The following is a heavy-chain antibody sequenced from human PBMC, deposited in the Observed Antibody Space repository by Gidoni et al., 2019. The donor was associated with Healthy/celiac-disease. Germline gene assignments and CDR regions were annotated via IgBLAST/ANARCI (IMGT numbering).Heavy chain of an antibody. CDR3: AKDTGKRWLRRAFDI. D-gene: IGHD5-12*01. V-gene: IGHV3-9*01. CDR2: ISWNSGSI. CDR1: GFTFDNYA. J-gene: IGHJ3*02. Sequence: EVQLVESGGGLVQPGRSLRLSCAASGFTFDNYAMHWVRQAPGEGLELVSGISWNSGSIGYADSVKGRFTISRDNAKNSLYLQMNSLRAEDTALYYCAKDTGKRWLRRAFDIWGQGTMVTVSS.